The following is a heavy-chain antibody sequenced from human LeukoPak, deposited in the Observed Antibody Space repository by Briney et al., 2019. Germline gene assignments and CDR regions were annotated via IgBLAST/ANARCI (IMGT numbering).Heavy chain of an antibody. Sequence: SETLSLTCTVSGGSTRSYYWSWIRQSPGKGLVWIGNIYYSGSTNYGPSLKSRLTISVDTSKNQFSLKLSSVTAADTAVYYCARVGGFPKAAYYYYYMDVWGKGTTVTVSS. V-gene: IGHV4-59*01. CDR3: ARVGGFPKAAYYYYYMDV. D-gene: IGHD2-15*01. CDR2: IYYSGST. CDR1: GGSTRSYY. J-gene: IGHJ6*03.